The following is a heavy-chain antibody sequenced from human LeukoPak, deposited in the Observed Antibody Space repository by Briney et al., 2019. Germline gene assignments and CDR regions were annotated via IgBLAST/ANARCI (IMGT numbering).Heavy chain of an antibody. CDR3: AKVRGQWLVPYYYGMDV. D-gene: IGHD6-19*01. J-gene: IGHJ6*02. Sequence: PGGSLRLSCAASGFTFSTYAMHWVRQAPGKGLEWVAVISYDGSNKYYADSVKGRFTISRDNSKNTLYLQMNSLRAEDTAVYYCAKVRGQWLVPYYYGMDVWGQGTTVTVSS. V-gene: IGHV3-30-3*01. CDR2: ISYDGSNK. CDR1: GFTFSTYA.